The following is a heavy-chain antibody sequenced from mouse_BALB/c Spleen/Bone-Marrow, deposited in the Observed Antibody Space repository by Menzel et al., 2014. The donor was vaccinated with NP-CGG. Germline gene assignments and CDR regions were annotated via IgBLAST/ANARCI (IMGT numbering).Heavy chain of an antibody. CDR1: GYTFSSYW. CDR2: ILPGSGSS. J-gene: IGHJ2*01. Sequence: VKLVESGAELMKPGASVKISCKATGYTFSSYWIEWVKQRPGHGLEWIGEILPGSGSSNHNEKFKGKATITADTSSNTAYMQLSSLTSEDSAVYYCTRWGWSFDYWGQGTTLTVSS. CDR3: TRWGWSFDY. V-gene: IGHV1-9*01. D-gene: IGHD2-3*01.